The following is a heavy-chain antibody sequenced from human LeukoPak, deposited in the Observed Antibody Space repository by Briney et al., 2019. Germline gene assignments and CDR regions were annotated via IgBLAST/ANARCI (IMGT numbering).Heavy chain of an antibody. V-gene: IGHV3-30-3*01. CDR3: ARDRDRYYDSSPERYFDL. J-gene: IGHJ2*01. CDR1: GFTFSSYA. CDR2: ISYDGSNK. D-gene: IGHD3-22*01. Sequence: PGRSLRLSCAASGFTFSSYAMHWVRQAPGKGLEWVAVISYDGSNKYYADSVKGRFTISRDNSKNTLYLQMNSLRAEDTAVYYCARDRDRYYDSSPERYFDLWGRGTLVTVSS.